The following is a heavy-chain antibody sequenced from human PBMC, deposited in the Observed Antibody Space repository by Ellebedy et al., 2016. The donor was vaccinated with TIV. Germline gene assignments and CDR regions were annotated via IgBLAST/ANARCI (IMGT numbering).Heavy chain of an antibody. CDR3: ARAPLSGVFYGMDV. CDR1: GYTFNAYN. Sequence: AASVKVSCKTSGYTFNAYNIHWVRQAPGQGLEWMGIINPGGSGTSYAQKFQGRVTMTRDTSTSTVYMELSSLSSEDTALYYYARAPLSGVFYGMDVWGQGTTVTVSS. D-gene: IGHD3-16*02. CDR2: INPGGSGT. J-gene: IGHJ6*02. V-gene: IGHV1-46*02.